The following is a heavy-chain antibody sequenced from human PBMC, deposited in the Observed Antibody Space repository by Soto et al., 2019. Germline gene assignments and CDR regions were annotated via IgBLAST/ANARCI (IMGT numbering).Heavy chain of an antibody. CDR1: GGTFSSYA. D-gene: IGHD3-3*01. V-gene: IGHV1-69*13. CDR3: ARSEAWSGYYEAEFDP. Sequence: EASVKVSCKASGGTFSSYAISWVRQAPGQGLEWMGGIIPIFGTANYAQKFQGRVTITADESTSTAYMELSSLRSEDTAVYYCARSEAWSGYYEAEFDPWGQGTLVTVSS. J-gene: IGHJ5*02. CDR2: IIPIFGTA.